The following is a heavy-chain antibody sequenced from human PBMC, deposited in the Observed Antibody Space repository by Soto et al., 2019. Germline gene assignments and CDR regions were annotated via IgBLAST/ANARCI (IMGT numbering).Heavy chain of an antibody. CDR2: TSYDGSSK. J-gene: IGHJ4*02. V-gene: IGHV3-30*18. CDR1: GFTFSSYG. Sequence: QVYLVESGGGVVQPGRSLRLSCAASGFTFSSYGMHWVRQAPGKGLEWVAVTSYDGSSKYYADSVKGRFTISRDNSKNTLYLQMNSLRAEDTAVYYCAKEYDSGQGCDYWGQGTLVTVSS. D-gene: IGHD3-9*01. CDR3: AKEYDSGQGCDY.